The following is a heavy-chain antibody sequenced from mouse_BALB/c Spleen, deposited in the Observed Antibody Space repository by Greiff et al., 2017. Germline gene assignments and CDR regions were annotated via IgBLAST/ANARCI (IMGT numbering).Heavy chain of an antibody. V-gene: IGHV5-12-2*01. CDR1: GFTFSSYT. J-gene: IGHJ1*01. D-gene: IGHD1-1*01. Sequence: EVQRVESGGGLVQPGGSLKLSCAASGFTFSSYTMSWVRQTPEKRLEWVAYISNGGGSTYYPDTVKGRFTISRDNAKNTLYLQMSSLKSEDTAIYYCARRGGSTYWYFDVWGAGTTVTVSS. CDR2: ISNGGGST. CDR3: ARRGGSTYWYFDV.